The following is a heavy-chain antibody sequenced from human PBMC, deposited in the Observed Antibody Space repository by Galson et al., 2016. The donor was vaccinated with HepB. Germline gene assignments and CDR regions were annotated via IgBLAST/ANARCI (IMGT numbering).Heavy chain of an antibody. J-gene: IGHJ3*02. Sequence: SVKVSCKASGYTFSNSAIHWVRQAPGQGLEWMGWIIVGNGKTNYAQKFQGRVTITSDTSATTVYMELSSLISEDTAVYYCAREEGVIIVGDDVFDIWGHGTMVTVSS. V-gene: IGHV1-3*01. D-gene: IGHD3-22*01. CDR1: GYTFSNSA. CDR3: AREEGVIIVGDDVFDI. CDR2: IIVGNGKT.